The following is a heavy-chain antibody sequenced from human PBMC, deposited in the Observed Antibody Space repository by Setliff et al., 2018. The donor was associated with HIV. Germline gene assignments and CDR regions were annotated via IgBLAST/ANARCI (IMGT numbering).Heavy chain of an antibody. CDR1: GGSLSSFS. J-gene: IGHJ4*01. Sequence: SETMSLTCAVYGGSLSSFSWTWIRQAPGKGLEWIGEVDHSGKSKENPSLRSRLTMSVETSNNKFSLKLNSVTAADSAVYYCARDRDRKDTTYVRFDCWGHGILVT. V-gene: IGHV4-34*01. D-gene: IGHD4-17*01. CDR3: ARDRDRKDTTYVRFDC. CDR2: VDHSGKS.